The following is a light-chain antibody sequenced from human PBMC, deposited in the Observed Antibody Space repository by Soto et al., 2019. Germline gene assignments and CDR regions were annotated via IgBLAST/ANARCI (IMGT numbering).Light chain of an antibody. CDR1: QRISGY. V-gene: IGKV1-39*01. CDR2: DAS. CDR3: QQSYSKFPIT. Sequence: DIQMTQSPSSLAASVGDTVTITCRASQRISGYVNWYQHQPGEAPKLLIYDASTLQSGVSSRFSGSESGTDFTLVISSLQPEDSATYYCQQSYSKFPITFGQGTRLAIK. J-gene: IGKJ5*01.